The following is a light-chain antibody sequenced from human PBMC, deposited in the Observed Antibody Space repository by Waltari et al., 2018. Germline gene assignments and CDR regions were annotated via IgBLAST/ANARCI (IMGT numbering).Light chain of an antibody. CDR3: GTWDSSLSGAV. J-gene: IGLJ7*01. CDR2: EDS. Sequence: QSVLTQPPSVSAAPGQRVTISCPGGRPNIGTNYVSWYRQFPGTAPKLLIYEDSERPSGIPGRFSGSKSGTSATLDITGLQAGDEADYYCGTWDSSLSGAVFGGGTHLTVL. V-gene: IGLV1-51*02. CDR1: RPNIGTNY.